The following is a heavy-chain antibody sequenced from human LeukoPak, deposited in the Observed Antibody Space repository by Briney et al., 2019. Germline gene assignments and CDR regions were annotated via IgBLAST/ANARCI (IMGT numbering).Heavy chain of an antibody. Sequence: GGSLRLSCAASGFTFSSYAMHWVRQAPGKGLEYVSAINSNGDRTCYANSVKGRFTISRDNSKNTLYLQMGSLRAEDMALYYCARGTSPAMGTLGYWGQGTLVTVSS. CDR3: ARGTSPAMGTLGY. CDR1: GFTFSSYA. D-gene: IGHD5-18*01. CDR2: INSNGDRT. J-gene: IGHJ4*02. V-gene: IGHV3-64*01.